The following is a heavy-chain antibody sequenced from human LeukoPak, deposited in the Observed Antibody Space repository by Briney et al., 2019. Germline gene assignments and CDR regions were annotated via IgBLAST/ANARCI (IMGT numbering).Heavy chain of an antibody. Sequence: SQTLSLTCALSGDSISSKNAAWNWDRQSPSRGLEWLGRTYYRSKLYNEYAVSVKSRIPLNPDTSKNQFSLQLNSVTPEDTAVYYCARAVGYFDLWGRGTLVTVSS. CDR1: GDSISSKNAA. CDR3: ARAVGYFDL. J-gene: IGHJ2*01. V-gene: IGHV6-1*01. CDR2: TYYRSKLYN.